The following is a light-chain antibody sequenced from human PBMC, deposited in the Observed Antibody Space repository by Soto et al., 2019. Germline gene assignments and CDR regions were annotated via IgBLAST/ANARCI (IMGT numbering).Light chain of an antibody. CDR3: QAWDRGSAHV. J-gene: IGLJ1*01. V-gene: IGLV3-1*01. Sequence: SYELTQPPSVSVSPGQTASITCSGDKLGDKYASWYHQKPGQAPVLVIYQDIKRPSGIPERFSGSNSGNTATLTISGTQAMDEADYYCQAWDRGSAHVFGTGTKVTVL. CDR2: QDI. CDR1: KLGDKY.